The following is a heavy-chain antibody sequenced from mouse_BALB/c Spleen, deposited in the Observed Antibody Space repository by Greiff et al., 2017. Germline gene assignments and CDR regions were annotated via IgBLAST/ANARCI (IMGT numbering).Heavy chain of an antibody. CDR3: NAGLRTEGFAY. CDR2: IDPENGDT. J-gene: IGHJ3*01. V-gene: IGHV14-4*02. Sequence: EVQLQQSGAELVRSGASVKLSCTASGFNIKDYYMHWVKQRPEQGLEWIGWIDPENGDTEYAPKFQGKATMTADTSSNTAYLQLSSLTSEDTAVYYCNAGLRTEGFAYWGQGTLVTVSA. CDR1: GFNIKDYY. D-gene: IGHD2-4*01.